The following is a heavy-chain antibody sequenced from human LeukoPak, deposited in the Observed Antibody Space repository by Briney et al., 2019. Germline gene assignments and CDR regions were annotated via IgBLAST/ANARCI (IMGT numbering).Heavy chain of an antibody. CDR2: IYTSGST. Sequence: SETLSLTCTVSGGSISSYYWSWIRQPAGKGLEWIGRIYTSGSTNYNPSLKSRVTMSVDTSKNQFSLKLSSVTAADTAVYYCAIGYSYGRRYYFDYWGQGTLVTVSS. CDR3: AIGYSYGRRYYFDY. J-gene: IGHJ4*02. CDR1: GGSISSYY. D-gene: IGHD5-18*01. V-gene: IGHV4-4*07.